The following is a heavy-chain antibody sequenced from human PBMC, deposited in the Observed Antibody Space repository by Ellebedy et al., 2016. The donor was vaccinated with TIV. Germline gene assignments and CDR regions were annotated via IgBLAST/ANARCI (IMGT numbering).Heavy chain of an antibody. CDR2: IYSGGST. V-gene: IGHV3-53*01. D-gene: IGHD2/OR15-2a*01. CDR1: GFNFNDYA. CDR3: ARGVLSGY. Sequence: GESLKISCAASGFNFNDYAMHWVRQAPGKGLEWVSVIYSGGSTYYADSVKGRFTISRDNSKNTVYLQMNSLRAEDTAVYYCARGVLSGYWGQGTLVTVSS. J-gene: IGHJ4*02.